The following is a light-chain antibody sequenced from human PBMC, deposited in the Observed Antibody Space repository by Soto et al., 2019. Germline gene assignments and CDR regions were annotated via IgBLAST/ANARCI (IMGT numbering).Light chain of an antibody. J-gene: IGKJ5*01. Sequence: EIVITLSPANLSVYPEERATLSCRASQSVSSNLAWYQQKPGQAPRLLIYGASVRATGVPDRFSGSGSGTDFTLTISRLEPEDFAVYYCQQYTSSLNTFGQGTRLEIK. CDR1: QSVSSN. CDR3: QQYTSSLNT. V-gene: IGKV3D-15*01. CDR2: GAS.